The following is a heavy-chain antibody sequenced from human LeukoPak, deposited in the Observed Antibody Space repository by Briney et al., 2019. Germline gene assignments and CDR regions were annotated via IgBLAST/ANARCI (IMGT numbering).Heavy chain of an antibody. J-gene: IGHJ6*03. CDR1: GGSISSSSYY. Sequence: SETLSLTCTVSGGSISSSSYYWGWIRQPPGKGLEWIGSIYYSGSTSYNPSLKSRVTISVDASKNQFSLKLSSVTAADTAVYYCARDLQEKNCGSTNHRLCYYYYYMDVWGKGTTVTVSS. D-gene: IGHD2-2*01. V-gene: IGHV4-39*02. CDR3: ARDLQEKNCGSTNHRLCYYYYYMDV. CDR2: IYYSGST.